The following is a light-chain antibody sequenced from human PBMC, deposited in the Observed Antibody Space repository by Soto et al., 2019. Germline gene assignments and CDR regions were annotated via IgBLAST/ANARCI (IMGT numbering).Light chain of an antibody. Sequence: DIQLTQSPGTLSLSPGERATISCRASQSVSSSYLAWYQQKPGQAPRLLIYGASRRATGIPDRFSGSGSGTDFTLTISSLEPEDFAVYYCQQYSSSLFTFGQGTKVEIK. CDR2: GAS. CDR1: QSVSSSY. V-gene: IGKV3-20*01. J-gene: IGKJ4*01. CDR3: QQYSSSLFT.